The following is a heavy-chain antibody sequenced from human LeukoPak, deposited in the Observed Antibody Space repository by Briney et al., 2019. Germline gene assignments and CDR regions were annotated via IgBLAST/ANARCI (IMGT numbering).Heavy chain of an antibody. V-gene: IGHV1-18*01. CDR1: GYTFTSYG. D-gene: IGHD6-19*01. Sequence: GAAVKVSCKASGYTFTSYGISWVREAPGQGREWMGWISAYNGNKNYAQKLQGRVTMTTDTSTSTAYMELRSLRSDDTAVYYCARDSEWLVANAFDIWGQGTMVTVSS. CDR2: ISAYNGNK. CDR3: ARDSEWLVANAFDI. J-gene: IGHJ3*02.